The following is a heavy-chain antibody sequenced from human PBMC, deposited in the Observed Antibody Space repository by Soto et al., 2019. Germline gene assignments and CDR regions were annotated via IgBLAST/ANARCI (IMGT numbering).Heavy chain of an antibody. Sequence: QVQLVESGGGVVQPGRSLRLSCAASGFTFSSYAMHWVGQAPGKGLEWVAVISYDGSNKYYADSVKGRFTISRDNSKNTLYLQMNSLRAEDTAVYYCARVGGSGSWVNYWGQGTLVTVSS. D-gene: IGHD3-10*01. CDR2: ISYDGSNK. V-gene: IGHV3-30-3*01. J-gene: IGHJ4*02. CDR1: GFTFSSYA. CDR3: ARVGGSGSWVNY.